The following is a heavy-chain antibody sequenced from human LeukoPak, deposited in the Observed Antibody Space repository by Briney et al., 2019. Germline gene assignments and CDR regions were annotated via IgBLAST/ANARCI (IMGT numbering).Heavy chain of an antibody. Sequence: GGSLRLSCAASGFTVSSNYMSWVRQAPGKGLEWVSVIYSGGSTYYAHSVKGRFTISRDNSKNTLYLQMNSLRAEDTAVYYCARADDSSGYRYFDCWGQGTLVTVSS. V-gene: IGHV3-53*01. D-gene: IGHD3-22*01. J-gene: IGHJ4*02. CDR1: GFTVSSNY. CDR3: ARADDSSGYRYFDC. CDR2: IYSGGST.